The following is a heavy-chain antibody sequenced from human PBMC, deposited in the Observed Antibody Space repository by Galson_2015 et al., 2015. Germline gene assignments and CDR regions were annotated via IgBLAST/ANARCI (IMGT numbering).Heavy chain of an antibody. V-gene: IGHV3-48*03. Sequence: SLRLSCAASGFTFSSYDMNWVRQAPGKGLEWVSYISSSGSTIYYADSVKGRFTTSRDNAKNSLYLQMNSLRAEDTAVYYCARVRYFDLDYFDYWGQGTLVTVSS. CDR1: GFTFSSYD. CDR3: ARVRYFDLDYFDY. D-gene: IGHD3-9*01. CDR2: ISSSGSTI. J-gene: IGHJ4*02.